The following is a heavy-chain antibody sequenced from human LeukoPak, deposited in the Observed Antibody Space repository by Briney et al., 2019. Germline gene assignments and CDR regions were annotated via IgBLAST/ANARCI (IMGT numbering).Heavy chain of an antibody. CDR1: GFTVSNNF. D-gene: IGHD2-2*02. CDR2: IYGGGSI. Sequence: GGSLRLSCAASGFTVSNNFMSWVRQAPGKGLEWVSVIYGGGSIYYADSVKGRFTISRDNSKNTLHLQMNSLRAEDTAVYYCAKGDIEGYCSSTSCYTFDYWGQGTLVTVSS. J-gene: IGHJ4*02. CDR3: AKGDIEGYCSSTSCYTFDY. V-gene: IGHV3-53*01.